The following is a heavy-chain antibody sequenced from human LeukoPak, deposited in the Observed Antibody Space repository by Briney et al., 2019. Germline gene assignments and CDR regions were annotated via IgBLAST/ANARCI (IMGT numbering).Heavy chain of an antibody. Sequence: GASVKVSCKASGGTFSSYAISWVRQAPGQGLEWMGGIIPIFGTANYAQKFQGRVTITADESTSTAYMELSSLRSEDTAVYYCARGVPAAELDGGAFDIWGQGTMVTVS. CDR3: ARGVPAAELDGGAFDI. CDR1: GGTFSSYA. V-gene: IGHV1-69*13. CDR2: IIPIFGTA. D-gene: IGHD2-2*01. J-gene: IGHJ3*02.